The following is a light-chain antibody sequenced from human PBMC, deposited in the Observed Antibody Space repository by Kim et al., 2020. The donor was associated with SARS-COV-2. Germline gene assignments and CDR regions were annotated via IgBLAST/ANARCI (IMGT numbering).Light chain of an antibody. CDR2: KAS. CDR3: QQYNSYCT. CDR1: QSISSW. J-gene: IGKJ1*01. Sequence: SAAVGDRVTITGRASQSISSWLAWYQQKPGKAPKLLNYKASSLESGVPSRFSGSGSGTEFTLTISSLQPDDFATYYCQQYNSYCTFGQGTKVDIK. V-gene: IGKV1-5*03.